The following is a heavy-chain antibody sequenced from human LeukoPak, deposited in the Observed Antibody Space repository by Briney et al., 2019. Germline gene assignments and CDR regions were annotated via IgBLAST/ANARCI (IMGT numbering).Heavy chain of an antibody. CDR1: GFTFSTYG. V-gene: IGHV3-30*03. J-gene: IGHJ4*02. D-gene: IGHD5-24*01. CDR3: ARTKEMASISYFDS. Sequence: GRSLRLSCAASGFTFSTYGMHWVRQAPGKGLEWVAVISYDGSNKYYADSVKGRFTISRDNSKNTLYLQMNSLRAEDTAVYYCARTKEMASISYFDSWGQGTLVTVSS. CDR2: ISYDGSNK.